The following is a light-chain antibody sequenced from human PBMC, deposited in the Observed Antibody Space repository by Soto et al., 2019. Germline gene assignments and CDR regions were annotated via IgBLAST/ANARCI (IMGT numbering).Light chain of an antibody. CDR2: DAS. Sequence: EIVLTQSPATLSLSPGECSTLSCRARQSVSTYVTYLAWYQQKPGQAPRLLIYDASNRATGLPARFSGSGSGTDFTLTISSLEPEDFAVYYCQQRSNWPPVFGGGTKVDIK. CDR1: QSVSTY. J-gene: IGKJ4*01. V-gene: IGKV3-11*01. CDR3: QQRSNWPPV.